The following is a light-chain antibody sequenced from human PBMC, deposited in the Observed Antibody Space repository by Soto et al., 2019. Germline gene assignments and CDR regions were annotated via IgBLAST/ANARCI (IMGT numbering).Light chain of an antibody. CDR2: KAS. CDR1: QSIDTS. V-gene: IGKV1-5*03. CDR3: QHYNNYSKT. J-gene: IGKJ1*01. Sequence: DIQMTQSPSTLSASIGDRVTITCRASQSIDTSFAWYQQKPGQAPKLLIYKASSLQSGVPARFSGSGSGTEFTLTISSLQPDDFATYSCQHYNNYSKTFGQGTKVEVK.